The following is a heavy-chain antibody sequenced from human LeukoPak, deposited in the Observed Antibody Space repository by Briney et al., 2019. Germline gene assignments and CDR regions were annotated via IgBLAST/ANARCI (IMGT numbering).Heavy chain of an antibody. CDR3: ARDRHYYDSSGYYYYYGMDV. CDR2: IYYSGST. D-gene: IGHD3-22*01. V-gene: IGHV4-61*01. J-gene: IGHJ6*02. CDR1: GGSISSSSYY. Sequence: SETLSLTCTVSGGSISSSSYYWSWIRQPPGKGLEWIGYIYYSGSTNYNPSLKSRVTISVDTSKNQFSLKLSSVTAADTAVYYCARDRHYYDSSGYYYYYGMDVWGQGTTVTVSS.